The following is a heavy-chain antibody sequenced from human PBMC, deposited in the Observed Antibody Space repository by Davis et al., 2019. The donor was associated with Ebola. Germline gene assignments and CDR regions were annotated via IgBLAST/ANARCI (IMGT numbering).Heavy chain of an antibody. CDR2: ISSSGSTI. CDR1: GFTFSSYE. D-gene: IGHD2-21*01. V-gene: IGHV3-48*03. CDR3: ARGPRWGGEVYNDY. Sequence: GESLKISCAASGFTFSSYEMNWVRQAPGKGLEWVSYISSSGSTIYYADSVKGRFTISRDNAKNSLYLQMNSLRAEDTAVYYCARGPRWGGEVYNDYWGQGTLVTVSS. J-gene: IGHJ4*02.